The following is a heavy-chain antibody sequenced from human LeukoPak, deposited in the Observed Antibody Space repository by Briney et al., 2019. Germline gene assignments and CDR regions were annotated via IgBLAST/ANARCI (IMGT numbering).Heavy chain of an antibody. CDR3: ARLLVRGIIIPEGFFDY. CDR2: IYSSGST. V-gene: IGHV4-59*08. Sequence: SETLSLTCTVSGGSISNYFWSWIRQAPGEGLEWIGYIYSSGSTNYNPSLKSRVTISVDTSKNHFSLKLSSVTAADTAVYYCARLLVRGIIIPEGFFDYWGQGTLVTVSS. J-gene: IGHJ4*02. D-gene: IGHD3-10*01. CDR1: GGSISNYF.